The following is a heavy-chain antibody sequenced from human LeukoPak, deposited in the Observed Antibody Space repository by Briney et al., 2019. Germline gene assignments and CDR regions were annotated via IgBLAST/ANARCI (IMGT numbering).Heavy chain of an antibody. Sequence: GGSLRLSCAPSGFTFSTFWMHWVRQAPGKGLVWVSRINHDGSSTNYADSVKGGFTISRDNAKTTLHLQMNSLRAEDTAVYYCVRDWGYDSSGYWQKYFDSWGQGTLVTVSS. CDR2: INHDGSST. J-gene: IGHJ4*02. CDR3: VRDWGYDSSGYWQKYFDS. V-gene: IGHV3-74*01. D-gene: IGHD3-22*01. CDR1: GFTFSTFW.